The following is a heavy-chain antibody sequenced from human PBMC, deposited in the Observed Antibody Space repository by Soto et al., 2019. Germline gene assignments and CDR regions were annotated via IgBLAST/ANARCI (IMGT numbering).Heavy chain of an antibody. Sequence: EVQLVESGGGLVQPGGYLRLSCVASGFTFDRYAMNWVRQAPGKGLEWLSWISLDSATVEYSDSVTGRFTMSRDEDKNLLNLQMNSLKDEDTAVYYCARDHSWAIDYWGQGTRVTVTS. CDR1: GFTFDRYA. CDR3: ARDHSWAIDY. CDR2: ISLDSATV. V-gene: IGHV3-48*02. D-gene: IGHD3-16*01. J-gene: IGHJ4*02.